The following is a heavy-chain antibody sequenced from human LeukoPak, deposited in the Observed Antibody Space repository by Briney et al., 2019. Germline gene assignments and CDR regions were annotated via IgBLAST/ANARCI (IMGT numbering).Heavy chain of an antibody. J-gene: IGHJ6*02. V-gene: IGHV4-4*07. CDR1: GGSISSYY. CDR3: ARVAGIAAADYYYYGMDV. CDR2: IYRSGST. D-gene: IGHD6-13*01. Sequence: SETLSLTCTVSGGSISSYYWSWIRQPAGKGLEWIGRIYRSGSTNYNPSLKSRVTISVDTSKNQFSLKLSSVTAADTAVYYCARVAGIAAADYYYYGMDVWGQGTTVTVSS.